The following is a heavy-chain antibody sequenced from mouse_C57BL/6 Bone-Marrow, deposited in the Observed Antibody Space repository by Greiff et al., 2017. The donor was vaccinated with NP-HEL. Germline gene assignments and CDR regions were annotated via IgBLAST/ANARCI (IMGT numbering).Heavy chain of an antibody. CDR2: INYDGSST. CDR1: GFTFSDYY. D-gene: IGHD2-3*01. Sequence: EVKLVESEGGLVQPGSSMKLSCTASGFTFSDYYMAWVRQVPEKGLEWVANINYDGSSTYYLDSLKSRFIISRDNAKNILYLQMSSLKSEDTATYDCARLYDGYFFWYFEVWGTGTTVTVSS. CDR3: ARLYDGYFFWYFEV. J-gene: IGHJ1*03. V-gene: IGHV5-16*01.